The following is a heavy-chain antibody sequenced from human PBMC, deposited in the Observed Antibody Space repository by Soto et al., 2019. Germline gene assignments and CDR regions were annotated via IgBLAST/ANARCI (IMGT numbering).Heavy chain of an antibody. D-gene: IGHD6-25*01. J-gene: IGHJ6*03. V-gene: IGHV3-23*01. Sequence: PGGSLRLSCAASGFTFSSYAMNWVRQAPGKGLEWVSFISGSGASTYSADSVKGRFTISRDNSENMLYLQMNSLRAEDTAVYYCAKGSSSGWTYFYYYYMDVWGKGTTVTVSS. CDR2: ISGSGAST. CDR3: AKGSSSGWTYFYYYYMDV. CDR1: GFTFSSYA.